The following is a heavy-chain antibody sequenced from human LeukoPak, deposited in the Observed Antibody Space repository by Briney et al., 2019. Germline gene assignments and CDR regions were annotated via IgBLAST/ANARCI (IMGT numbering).Heavy chain of an antibody. Sequence: ASVKVSCKASGYTFTSYYMHWVRQAPRQGLEWMGIINPSGGRTSYTQKFQGRVTITADESTSTAYMELSSLRSEDTAVYYCARGGGDGYNHDYYYGMDVWGQGTTVTVSS. J-gene: IGHJ6*02. D-gene: IGHD5-24*01. V-gene: IGHV1-46*01. CDR3: ARGGGDGYNHDYYYGMDV. CDR1: GYTFTSYY. CDR2: INPSGGRT.